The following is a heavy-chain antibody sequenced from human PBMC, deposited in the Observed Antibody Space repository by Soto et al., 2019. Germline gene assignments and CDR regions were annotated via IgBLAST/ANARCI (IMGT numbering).Heavy chain of an antibody. V-gene: IGHV4-34*01. Sequence: ETLSLTCAVYGGSFSGYYWSWIRQPPGKGLEWIGEINHSGSTNYNPSLKSRVTISVDTSKNQFSLKLSSVTAADTAVYYCARDWIAVAGIDYWGQGTLVTVSS. CDR3: ARDWIAVAGIDY. CDR2: INHSGST. CDR1: GGSFSGYY. D-gene: IGHD6-19*01. J-gene: IGHJ4*02.